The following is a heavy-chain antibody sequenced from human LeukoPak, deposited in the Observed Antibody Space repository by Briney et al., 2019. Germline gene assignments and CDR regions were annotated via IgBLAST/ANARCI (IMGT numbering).Heavy chain of an antibody. V-gene: IGHV3-30-3*01. Sequence: GGSLRLSCAASGFTFSSYAMHWVRQAPGKGLEWVAVISYDGSNKYYADSVKGRFTISRDNSKNTLYLQMNSLRAEDTAVYYCARDHTARSYFDYWGQGTLVTVSS. CDR3: ARDHTARSYFDY. CDR1: GFTFSSYA. D-gene: IGHD5-18*01. CDR2: ISYDGSNK. J-gene: IGHJ4*02.